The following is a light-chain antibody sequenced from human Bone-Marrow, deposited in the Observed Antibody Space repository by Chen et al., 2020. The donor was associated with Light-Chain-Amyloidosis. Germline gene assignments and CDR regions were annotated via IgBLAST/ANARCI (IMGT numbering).Light chain of an antibody. V-gene: IGLV3-21*02. Sequence: SYVLTQPSSVSVAPGQPATIACGGNNMGSTSVHWYQQTPGQAPLLFGYEDSDRPSGIPDRLSGSNSGNTATLTISRVEAGDEADYYCQVWDRSSDRPVFGGGTKLTVL. J-gene: IGLJ3*02. CDR3: QVWDRSSDRPV. CDR1: NMGSTS. CDR2: EDS.